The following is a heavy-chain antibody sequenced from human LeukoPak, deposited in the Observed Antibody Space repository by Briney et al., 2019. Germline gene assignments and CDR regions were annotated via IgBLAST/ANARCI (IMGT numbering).Heavy chain of an antibody. D-gene: IGHD4-11*01. CDR3: APTDVYYYHY. CDR1: GYTFTGYY. V-gene: IGHV1-2*02. J-gene: IGHJ4*02. CDR2: IDPKSGAT. Sequence: ASVKVSCKASGYTFTGYYMHWVRPAPGQGLEGMGWIDPKSGATWYAQKFQGRVTMTRDTSISTAYMDLSSRRSDDTAVYYCAPTDVYYYHYWGEGTLFTVSS.